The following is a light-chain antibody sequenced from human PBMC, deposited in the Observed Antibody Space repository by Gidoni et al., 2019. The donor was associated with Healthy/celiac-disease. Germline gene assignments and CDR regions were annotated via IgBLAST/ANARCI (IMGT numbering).Light chain of an antibody. CDR1: QSVSSY. V-gene: IGKV3-11*01. J-gene: IGKJ3*01. Sequence: IVLTQSPATLSLSPGERATLSCRASQSVSSYLAWYQQKPGQAPRLLIYDASNRATGIPARFSGSVARTDFTLNISSLEPEDFAVYYGQQRSNWPFTFXXXTKVDIK. CDR2: DAS. CDR3: QQRSNWPFT.